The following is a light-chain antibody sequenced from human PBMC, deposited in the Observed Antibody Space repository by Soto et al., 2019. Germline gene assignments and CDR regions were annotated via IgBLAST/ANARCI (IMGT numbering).Light chain of an antibody. CDR3: SSYTSSRTLV. V-gene: IGLV2-14*01. CDR2: EVS. Sequence: QSALTQPASVSGSPGQSITISCTGTSSDIGGYKFVSWYQQHPGKAPKLMIYEVSNRPSGVSNRLSGSKSGNAASLTISGLQADDDADYCCSSYTSSRTLVFGGETKLTVL. CDR1: SSDIGGYKF. J-gene: IGLJ2*01.